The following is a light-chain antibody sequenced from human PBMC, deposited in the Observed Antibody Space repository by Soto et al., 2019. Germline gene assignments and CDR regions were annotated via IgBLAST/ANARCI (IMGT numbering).Light chain of an antibody. Sequence: DIQLTQFPSSLSASIGDRVTIICQASQNIRTYVNWHQHKPGKAPTLLIFDASNLEAGVPSRFSGHGSGTDFTLTINNLQPEDSATYFCQQHESLPATFGQGTKLDVK. CDR2: DAS. CDR1: QNIRTY. CDR3: QQHESLPAT. V-gene: IGKV1-33*01. J-gene: IGKJ2*01.